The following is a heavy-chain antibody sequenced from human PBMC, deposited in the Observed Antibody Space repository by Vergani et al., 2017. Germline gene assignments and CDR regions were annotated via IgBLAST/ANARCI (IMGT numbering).Heavy chain of an antibody. CDR1: GGSISRYY. CDR2: IYYSGST. D-gene: IGHD1-26*01. V-gene: IGHV4-59*01. Sequence: QVQLQESGPGLVKPSETLSLTCTVSGGSISRYYWSWIRQPPGKGLEWIGYIYYSGSTNYNPSLKSRVTISVDTSKNQFSLKLSSVTAADTAVYYCARATGLIVGATFFDYWGQGTLVTVSS. J-gene: IGHJ4*02. CDR3: ARATGLIVGATFFDY.